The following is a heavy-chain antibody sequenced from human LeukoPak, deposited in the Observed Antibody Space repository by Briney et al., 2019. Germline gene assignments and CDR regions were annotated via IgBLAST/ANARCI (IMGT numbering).Heavy chain of an antibody. J-gene: IGHJ2*01. CDR3: ARDGDWYFDL. V-gene: IGHV4-39*02. CDR1: GGSMSGRTDY. D-gene: IGHD3-3*01. Sequence: SETLSLTCTVSGGSMSGRTDYWVWIRQPPGKPLEWIGSIYFSGSTHYSPSLKSRLTISVDTPKKQFSLRLTSVTAEDTAVYYCARDGDWYFDLWGRGTLVTVSS. CDR2: IYFSGST.